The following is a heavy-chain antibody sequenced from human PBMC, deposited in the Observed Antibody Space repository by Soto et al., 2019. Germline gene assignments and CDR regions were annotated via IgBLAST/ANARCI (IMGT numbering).Heavy chain of an antibody. J-gene: IGHJ4*02. Sequence: QVQLQESGPGLVKPSETLSLTCTVSGGSVSSGSYYWSWIWQPPGKGLEWIGYIYYSGSTNYNPSLKSRVTISVDTSKNQFSLKLSSVTAADTAVYYCARGVAGTAWGQGTLVTVSS. CDR3: ARGVAGTA. CDR2: IYYSGST. CDR1: GGSVSSGSYY. V-gene: IGHV4-61*01. D-gene: IGHD6-19*01.